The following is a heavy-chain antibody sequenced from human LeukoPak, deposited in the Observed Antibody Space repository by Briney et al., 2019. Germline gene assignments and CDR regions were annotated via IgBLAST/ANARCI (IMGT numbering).Heavy chain of an antibody. CDR3: ARTVDGSCGGDCYDY. Sequence: GESLKISCKGSGYSFTSYWIGWVRQMPGKGLEWMGIIYPGDSDTRYSPSFQGQDTISADKSISTAYLQWSSLKASDTAMYYCARTVDGSCGGDCYDYWGQGTLVTVSS. CDR1: GYSFTSYW. D-gene: IGHD2-21*01. V-gene: IGHV5-51*01. CDR2: IYPGDSDT. J-gene: IGHJ4*02.